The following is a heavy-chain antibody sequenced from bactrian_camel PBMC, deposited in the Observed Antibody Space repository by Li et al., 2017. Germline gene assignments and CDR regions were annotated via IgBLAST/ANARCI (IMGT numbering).Heavy chain of an antibody. J-gene: IGHJ4*01. V-gene: IGHV3S55*01. CDR3: AARRLAYGYCRCSQNDYGY. CDR1: TALSDLC. CDR2: VEDDGTI. Sequence: QVQLVESGGGSVQAGGSLRLSCAVSSSTALSDLCLAWFRQAPGKERERIACVEDDGTIRYADFVKGRFTISKDNADNTLYLQMNSLEPEDTATYYCAARRLAYGYCRCSQNDYGYWGQGTQVTVS. D-gene: IGHD1*01.